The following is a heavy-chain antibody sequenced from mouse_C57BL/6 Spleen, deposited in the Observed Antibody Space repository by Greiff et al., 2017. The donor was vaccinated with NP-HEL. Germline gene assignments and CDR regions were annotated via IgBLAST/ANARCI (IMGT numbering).Heavy chain of an antibody. CDR1: GYTFTDYY. CDR3: ARRDYEDYYYAMDY. Sequence: VQLQQSGPELVKPGASVKISCKASGYTFTDYYMNWVKQSHGKSLEWIGDINPNNGGTSYNQKFKGKATLTVDKSSSTAYMELRSLTSEDSAVYYCARRDYEDYYYAMDYWGQGTSVTVSS. D-gene: IGHD2-4*01. V-gene: IGHV1-26*01. CDR2: INPNNGGT. J-gene: IGHJ4*01.